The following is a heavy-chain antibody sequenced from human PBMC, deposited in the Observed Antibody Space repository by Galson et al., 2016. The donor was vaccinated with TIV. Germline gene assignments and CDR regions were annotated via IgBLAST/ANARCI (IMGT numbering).Heavy chain of an antibody. J-gene: IGHJ6*02. CDR3: ARERRFCGDQCYLRYYYGMDV. CDR1: EFTVSNNY. D-gene: IGHD3-16*02. V-gene: IGHV3-66*02. CDR2: IYDDGTT. Sequence: SLRLSCAASEFTVSNNYMNWVRQAPGKGLEWVSIIYDDGTTYYADSVKGRFTISRDNSRNTLYLQMHSLKAYDSAVYYCARERRFCGDQCYLRYYYGMDVWGQGTTVTVSS.